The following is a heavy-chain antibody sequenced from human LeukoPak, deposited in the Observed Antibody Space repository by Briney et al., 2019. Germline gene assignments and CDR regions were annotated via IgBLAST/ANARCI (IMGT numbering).Heavy chain of an antibody. CDR1: GFTFSSYG. CDR3: ATDDKYAPSS. V-gene: IGHV3-30*03. CDR2: ISYDGSNK. D-gene: IGHD2-2*01. J-gene: IGHJ5*02. Sequence: GGSLRLSCAASGFTFSSYGMHWVRQAPGKGLEWVAVISYDGSNKYYADSVKGRFTISRDNSKNTLYLQMNSLRAEDTAVYYCATDDKYAPSSWGQGTLVTVSS.